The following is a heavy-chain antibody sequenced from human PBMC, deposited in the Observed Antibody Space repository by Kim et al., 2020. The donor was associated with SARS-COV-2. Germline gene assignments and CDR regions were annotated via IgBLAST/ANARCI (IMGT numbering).Heavy chain of an antibody. CDR1: GGSFSGYY. J-gene: IGHJ4*02. Sequence: SETLSLTCAVYGGSFSGYYWSWIRQPPGKGLEWIGEINHSGSTNYNPSLKSRVTISVDTSKNQFSLKLSSVTAADTAVYYCARGYYYDSSGYSYFDYWGQGTLVTVSS. CDR2: INHSGST. D-gene: IGHD3-22*01. V-gene: IGHV4-34*01. CDR3: ARGYYYDSSGYSYFDY.